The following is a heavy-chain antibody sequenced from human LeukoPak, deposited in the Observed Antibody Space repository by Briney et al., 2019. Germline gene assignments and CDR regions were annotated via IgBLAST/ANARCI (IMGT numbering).Heavy chain of an antibody. J-gene: IGHJ3*02. CDR3: AKDMTATLRGYSYGDAFDI. V-gene: IGHV3-23*01. CDR2: ISGSGGST. Sequence: GGSLRLSCAASGFTFSSYAMSWVRQAPGKGLEWVSAISGSGGSTYYADSVKGRFTISRDNSKNTLYLQMNSLRAEDTALYYCAKDMTATLRGYSYGDAFDIWGQGTMVTVSS. D-gene: IGHD5-18*01. CDR1: GFTFSSYA.